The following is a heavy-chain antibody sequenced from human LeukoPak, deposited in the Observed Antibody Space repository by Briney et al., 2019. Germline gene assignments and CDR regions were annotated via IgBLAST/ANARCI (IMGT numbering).Heavy chain of an antibody. Sequence: GGSLRLSCAASGFTFSSYEMNWVRQAPGKGLEWVSYISSSGSTIYYADSVKGRFTISRDNAKNSLYLQMNSLRAEDTAVYYCARERYCSSTSCYLAGGYYYYGMDVWGQGTTVTVSS. CDR3: ARERYCSSTSCYLAGGYYYYGMDV. D-gene: IGHD2-2*01. CDR1: GFTFSSYE. J-gene: IGHJ6*02. V-gene: IGHV3-48*03. CDR2: ISSSGSTI.